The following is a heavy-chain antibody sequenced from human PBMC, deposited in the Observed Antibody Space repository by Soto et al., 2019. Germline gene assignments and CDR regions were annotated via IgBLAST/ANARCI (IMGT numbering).Heavy chain of an antibody. D-gene: IGHD5-18*01. J-gene: IGHJ3*02. V-gene: IGHV1-18*01. CDR2: ISAYNGNT. CDR1: GYTFTSYG. CDR3: ARDHPSAGYSYGSPYDAFDI. Sequence: SVKVSFKASGYTFTSYGVSWVRQAPGQGLEWMGWISAYNGNTNYAQKLQGRVTMTTDTSTSTAYMELRSLRSDDTAVYYCARDHPSAGYSYGSPYDAFDIWGQGTMVTVSS.